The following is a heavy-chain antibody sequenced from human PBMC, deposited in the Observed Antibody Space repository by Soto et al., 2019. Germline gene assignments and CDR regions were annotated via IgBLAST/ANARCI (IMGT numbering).Heavy chain of an antibody. CDR3: ARVYYYDSSGYYRGGPAY. CDR1: GYTFTSYA. D-gene: IGHD3-22*01. V-gene: IGHV1-3*01. CDR2: INAGNGNT. Sequence: ASVKVSCKASGYTFTSYAMHWVRQAPGQRLEWMGWINAGNGNTKYSQKFQGRVTITRDTSASTAYMELSSLRSEDTAVYYCARVYYYDSSGYYRGGPAYWGQGTLVT. J-gene: IGHJ4*02.